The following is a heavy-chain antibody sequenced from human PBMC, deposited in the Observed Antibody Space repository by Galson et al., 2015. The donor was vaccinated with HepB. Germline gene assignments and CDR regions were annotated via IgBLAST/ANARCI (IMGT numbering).Heavy chain of an antibody. D-gene: IGHD5-18*01. V-gene: IGHV1-18*01. CDR2: ISAYNGNT. J-gene: IGHJ3*02. CDR1: TSYG. CDR3: ARARRGYSYGPDAFDI. Sequence: TSYGISWVRQAPGQGLEWMGWISAYNGNTNYAQKLQGRVTMTTDTSTSTAYMELRSLRSDDTAVYYCARARRGYSYGPDAFDIWGQGTMVTVSS.